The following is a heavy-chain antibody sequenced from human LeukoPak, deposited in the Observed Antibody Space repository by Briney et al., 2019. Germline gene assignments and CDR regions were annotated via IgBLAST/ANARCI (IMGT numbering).Heavy chain of an antibody. CDR3: ASGYCGGACQLGGVDM. CDR1: GGSFSGYY. CDR2: INHSGST. V-gene: IGHV4-34*01. D-gene: IGHD2-21*02. J-gene: IGHJ3*02. Sequence: SETLSLTCAVYGGSFSGYYWSWIRQPPGKGLEWIGEINHSGSTNYNPSLKSRVTISLDTSGNQFSLKLSSVTAADTAVYYCASGYCGGACQLGGVDMWGQGTMVTVPS.